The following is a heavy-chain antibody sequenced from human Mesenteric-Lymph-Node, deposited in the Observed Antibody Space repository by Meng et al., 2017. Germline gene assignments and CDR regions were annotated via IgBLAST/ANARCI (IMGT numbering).Heavy chain of an antibody. CDR1: GFTFSTCG. D-gene: IGHD2-21*01. CDR2: IRASDGAT. V-gene: IGHV3-23*04. J-gene: IGHJ4*01. CDR3: LKGGWGSIFDY. Sequence: VRLVESGGGLVKPGGSLRLSCAASGFTFSTCGMTWVRQAAGKGLEWVSTIRASDGATYYADSGKGRFTISRDNSKNTLYLQMSSLRAEDTAVYYCLKGGWGSIFDYWGQGTLVTVSS.